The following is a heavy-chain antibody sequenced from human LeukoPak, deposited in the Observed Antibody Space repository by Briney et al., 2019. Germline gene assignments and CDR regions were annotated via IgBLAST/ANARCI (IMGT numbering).Heavy chain of an antibody. Sequence: ASVKVSCKGSGGTFSSYAISWVRQAPGQGLEWMGGIIPIFGTANYAQKFQGRVTITADESTSTAYMELSSLRSEDTAVYYCARVGEHITIFGVVRFAFDIWGQGTMVTVSS. V-gene: IGHV1-69*13. CDR1: GGTFSSYA. CDR2: IIPIFGTA. J-gene: IGHJ3*02. D-gene: IGHD3-3*01. CDR3: ARVGEHITIFGVVRFAFDI.